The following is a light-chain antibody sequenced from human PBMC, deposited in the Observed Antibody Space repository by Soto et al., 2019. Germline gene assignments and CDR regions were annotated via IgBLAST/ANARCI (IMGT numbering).Light chain of an antibody. CDR2: EAS. CDR3: QEHNSYIPT. V-gene: IGKV1-5*03. J-gene: IGKJ1*01. Sequence: DIQMTQSPSTLSASVGDRVTITSRASQSIGGWLAWYQQKPGKAPKLRIYEASVLQNGVPSRFSGSGSGTEFTLAIDSLQPDDFATYYCQEHNSYIPTFGPGTKVDIK. CDR1: QSIGGW.